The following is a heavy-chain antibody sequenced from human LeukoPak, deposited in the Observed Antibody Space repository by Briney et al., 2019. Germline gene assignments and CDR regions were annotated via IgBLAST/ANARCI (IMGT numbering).Heavy chain of an antibody. CDR2: IYYSGST. J-gene: IGHJ6*02. D-gene: IGHD1-1*01. CDR1: GGSISSGGYY. V-gene: IGHV4-31*03. Sequence: PSQTLSLTCTVSGGSISSGGYYWGWLRQHPGKGLEWIGYIYYSGSTYYNPSLKSRVTISVDTSKNQFSLKLSSVTAADTAVYYCARSLDTTASPYYYGMDVWGQGTTVTVSS. CDR3: ARSLDTTASPYYYGMDV.